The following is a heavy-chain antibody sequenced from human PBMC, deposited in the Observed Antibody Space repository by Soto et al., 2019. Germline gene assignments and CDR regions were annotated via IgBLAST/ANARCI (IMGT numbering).Heavy chain of an antibody. Sequence: PSETLSLTCTVSGGSIRNNYWSWIRQPPGKGLEWVSSIRQSGDRASYADSARGRFTISRDNSKNTLYLQMNGLRLDDTAVYYCVTAVRTRLDNWGPGTLVTVS. CDR1: GGSIRNNY. CDR3: VTAVRTRLDN. V-gene: IGHV3-23*01. D-gene: IGHD3-10*01. J-gene: IGHJ4*02. CDR2: IRQSGDRA.